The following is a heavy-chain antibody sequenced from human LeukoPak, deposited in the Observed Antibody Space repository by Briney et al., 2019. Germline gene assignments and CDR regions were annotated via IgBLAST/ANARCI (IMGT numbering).Heavy chain of an antibody. CDR2: ISSSSSTI. J-gene: IGHJ4*02. D-gene: IGHD1-26*01. CDR3: ARHRDSGSYLLEYYFDY. V-gene: IGHV3-48*04. Sequence: PGGSLRLSCAASGFTFTTYNMNWVRQAPGKGLEWVSYISSSSSTIYYADSVKGRFTISRDNAKSSLYLQMNGLRAEDTAVYYCARHRDSGSYLLEYYFDYWGQGTLVTVSS. CDR1: GFTFTTYN.